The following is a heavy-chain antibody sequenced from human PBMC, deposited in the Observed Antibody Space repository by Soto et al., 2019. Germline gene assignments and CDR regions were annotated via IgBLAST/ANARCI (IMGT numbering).Heavy chain of an antibody. V-gene: IGHV4-39*01. J-gene: IGHJ4*02. D-gene: IGHD3-9*01. CDR1: DDSINSDKYY. CDR2: IYYRGNA. Sequence: SETLSLTCSVSDDSINSDKYYWGWIRPPPGKGLEWIGSIYYRGNAYYNPSLQPRVTISLDKSKSQFSLKLNSVTAADSAVYFCARLEGLATISYYFDFWGPGALVTVPQ. CDR3: ARLEGLATISYYFDF.